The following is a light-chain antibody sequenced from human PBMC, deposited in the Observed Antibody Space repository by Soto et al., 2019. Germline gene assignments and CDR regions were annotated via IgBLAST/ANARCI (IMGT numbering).Light chain of an antibody. CDR3: QQPYSVPYT. CDR2: VAS. J-gene: IGKJ2*01. V-gene: IGKV1-9*01. CDR1: QGSSTA. Sequence: DIQLTQSPYFLSSSVGDRVSISCRASQGSSTALAWYQQKSGKAPKLLIYVASTLQSGVPSRFSGSGSGTEFTVTISSLQPEDLAIYYCQQPYSVPYTLGQGTKLEI.